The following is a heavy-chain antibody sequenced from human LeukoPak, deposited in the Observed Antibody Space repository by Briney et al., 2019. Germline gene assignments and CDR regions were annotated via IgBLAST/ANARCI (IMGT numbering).Heavy chain of an antibody. D-gene: IGHD3-22*01. CDR2: ISYTGST. CDR1: GGSISSYY. CDR3: ARTWHYDSSDYFPFDN. J-gene: IGHJ4*02. Sequence: PSETLSLTCTVSGGSISSYYWSWIRQPPGKGLEWIGYISYTGSTKFSPSLKSRLAMSVDTSSNQFSLHLSSVTAADTAVYYCARTWHYDSSDYFPFDNWGQGTLVTVSS. V-gene: IGHV4-59*08.